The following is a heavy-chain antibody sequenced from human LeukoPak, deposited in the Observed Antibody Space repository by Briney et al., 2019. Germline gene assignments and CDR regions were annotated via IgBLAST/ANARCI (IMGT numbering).Heavy chain of an antibody. CDR2: IYYSGST. V-gene: IGHV4-39*01. CDR1: GGSIRSSSYY. CDR3: ARPYSSSWYKSDWFDP. D-gene: IGHD6-13*01. J-gene: IGHJ5*02. Sequence: SETLSLTCTVSGGSIRSSSYYWGWIRQPPGKGLEWIGSIYYSGSTYYNPSLKSRVTISVDTSKNQFSLKLSSVTAADTAVYYCARPYSSSWYKSDWFDPWGQGTLVTVSS.